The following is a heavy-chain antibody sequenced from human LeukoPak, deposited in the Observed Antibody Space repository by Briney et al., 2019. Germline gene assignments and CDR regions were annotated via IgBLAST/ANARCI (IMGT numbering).Heavy chain of an antibody. CDR3: AREIGSGWPYYYYYMDV. J-gene: IGHJ6*03. CDR2: IYDSGST. V-gene: IGHV4-59*01. D-gene: IGHD6-19*01. CDR1: GGSISSYY. Sequence: SETLSLTCTVSGGSISSYYWSWIRQPPGKGLEWIGYIYDSGSTNYNPSLKSRVTISVDTSKNQFSLKLSSVTAADTAVYYCAREIGSGWPYYYYYMDVWGKGTTVTVSS.